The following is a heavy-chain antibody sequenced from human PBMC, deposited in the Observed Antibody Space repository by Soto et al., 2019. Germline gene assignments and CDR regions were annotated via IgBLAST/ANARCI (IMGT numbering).Heavy chain of an antibody. CDR2: TYYRSKWYY. CDR3: ARGEQYSGRIFDY. V-gene: IGHV6-1*01. J-gene: IGHJ4*01. Sequence: PSQTLSLTCAITGDSISSNSAGWSWIRRSPSRGLEWLGRTYYRSKWYYEYAVSVRGRITINPDTSKNQYSLQLNSVTPEDTAVYFCARGEQYSGRIFDYWGQGTLVTVS. D-gene: IGHD1-26*01. CDR1: GDSISSNSAG.